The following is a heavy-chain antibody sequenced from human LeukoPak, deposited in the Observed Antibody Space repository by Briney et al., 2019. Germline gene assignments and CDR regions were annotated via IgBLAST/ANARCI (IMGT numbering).Heavy chain of an antibody. CDR2: IYSGGST. Sequence: GGSLRLSCAASGFTVSSNYMSWVRQAPGKGLEWVSVIYSGGSTYYADSVKGRFTISRDNSKNTLYLQMNSLRAEDTAVYYCARHNFDSSGYNAYYFDYWGQGTRVTVSS. D-gene: IGHD3-22*01. V-gene: IGHV3-53*01. CDR3: ARHNFDSSGYNAYYFDY. CDR1: GFTVSSNY. J-gene: IGHJ4*02.